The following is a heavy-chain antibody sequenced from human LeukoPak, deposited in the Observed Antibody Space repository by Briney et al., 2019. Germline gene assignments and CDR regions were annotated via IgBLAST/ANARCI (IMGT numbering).Heavy chain of an antibody. J-gene: IGHJ4*02. Sequence: PGGSLRLSCAASGFTFSSYAMNWVRQAPGKGLEWVSAVRGGGAGTSYADSVKGRFTISRDNSKNTLYLQMNSLRAEDTAVYYCAINRGGSYYSGSDYWGERTLVTFSS. CDR1: GFTFSSYA. V-gene: IGHV3-23*01. CDR3: AINRGGSYYSGSDY. CDR2: VRGGGAGT. D-gene: IGHD1-26*01.